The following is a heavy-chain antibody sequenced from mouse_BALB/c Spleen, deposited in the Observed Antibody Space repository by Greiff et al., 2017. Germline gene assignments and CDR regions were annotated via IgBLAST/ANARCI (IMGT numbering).Heavy chain of an antibody. J-gene: IGHJ1*01. CDR2: ISYDGSN. V-gene: IGHV3-6*02. Sequence: EVKLMESGPGLVKPSQSLSLTCSVTGYSITSGYYWNWIRQFPGNKLEWMGYISYDGSNNYNPSLKNRISITRDTSKNQFFLKLNSVTTEDTATYYCAKPPYYYGSSYGYFDVWGAGTTVTVSS. CDR3: AKPPYYYGSSYGYFDV. D-gene: IGHD1-1*01. CDR1: GYSITSGYY.